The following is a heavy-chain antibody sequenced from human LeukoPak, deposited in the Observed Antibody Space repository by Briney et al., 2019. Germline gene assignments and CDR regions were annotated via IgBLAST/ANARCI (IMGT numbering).Heavy chain of an antibody. D-gene: IGHD2-2*02. CDR1: GYTFTSYG. CDR3: ARGRYCSSTSCYNSYIVATIGFDP. CDR2: INPNSGGT. Sequence: GASVKVSCKASGYTFTSYGISWVRQAPGQGLEWMGWINPNSGGTNYAQKFQGRVTMTRDTSISTAYMELSRLRSDDTAVYYCARGRYCSSTSCYNSYIVATIGFDPWGQGTLVTVSS. V-gene: IGHV1-2*02. J-gene: IGHJ5*02.